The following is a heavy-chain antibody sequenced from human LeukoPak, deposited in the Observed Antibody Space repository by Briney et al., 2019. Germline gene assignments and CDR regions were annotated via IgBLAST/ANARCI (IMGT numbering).Heavy chain of an antibody. Sequence: SETLSLTCTVSGGSISSSVYYWGWIRQPPGTGLEWIGSIYYSGSTYYNPSLKSRVTISVDTSKNQFSLKLSSVTAADTAVYYCARLFSVAGYFDYWGQGTLVTVSS. J-gene: IGHJ4*02. CDR2: IYYSGST. CDR3: ARLFSVAGYFDY. V-gene: IGHV4-39*01. CDR1: GGSISSSVYY. D-gene: IGHD6-19*01.